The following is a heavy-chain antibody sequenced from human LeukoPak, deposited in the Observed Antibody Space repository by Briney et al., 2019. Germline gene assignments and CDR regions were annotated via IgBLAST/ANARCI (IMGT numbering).Heavy chain of an antibody. CDR3: AKDYCGSPTCPFDY. V-gene: IGHV1-58*01. Sequence: GASVKVSCKASGFTFASSAVQWVRQARGQRLEWIGWIVVGSGNTNYAQKFQERVTITRDMSTSTAYMELSSLRSEDTAVYYCAKDYCGSPTCPFDYWGQGTLVTVSS. CDR1: GFTFASSA. J-gene: IGHJ4*02. CDR2: IVVGSGNT. D-gene: IGHD2-2*01.